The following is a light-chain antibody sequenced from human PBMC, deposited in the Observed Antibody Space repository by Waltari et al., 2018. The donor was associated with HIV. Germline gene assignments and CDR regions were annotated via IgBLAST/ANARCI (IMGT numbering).Light chain of an antibody. CDR1: QSVGPW. CDR3: QQYDTYPWT. V-gene: IGKV1-5*03. Sequence: DIQMTQSPSTLSASVGDSVSITCRAKQSVGPWLAWYQHKPGKDPKLLIYRAVNLESGVPSRFSGSGSGTEFTLTISSLQPHDFATYYCQQYDTYPWTFGQGATVEIK. J-gene: IGKJ1*01. CDR2: RAV.